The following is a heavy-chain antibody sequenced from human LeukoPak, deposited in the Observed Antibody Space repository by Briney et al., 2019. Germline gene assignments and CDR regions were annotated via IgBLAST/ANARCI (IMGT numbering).Heavy chain of an antibody. CDR3: ARETTGDYGFDY. D-gene: IGHD4-17*01. J-gene: IGHJ4*02. V-gene: IGHV4-34*09. CDR2: IYYSGST. Sequence: SETLSLTCAVYGGSFSGYYWSWIRQPPGKGLEWIGYIYYSGSTYYNPSLKSRVTISVDTSKNQFSLKLSSVTAADTAVYYCARETTGDYGFDYWGQGTLVTVSS. CDR1: GGSFSGYY.